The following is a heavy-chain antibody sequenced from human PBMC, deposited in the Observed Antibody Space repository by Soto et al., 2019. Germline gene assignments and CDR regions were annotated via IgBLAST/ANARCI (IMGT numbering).Heavy chain of an antibody. CDR2: ISGSGTAT. J-gene: IGHJ4*02. CDR3: ASQRPDNDTTIFGVVDS. D-gene: IGHD3-3*02. CDR1: GFTFSAYA. V-gene: IGHV3-23*01. Sequence: GGSLRLSCAASGFTFSAYALSWVRQAQGKGLALVSVISGSGTATYYADSVRGRFTISRDNSKHTLYVQSNSLTAEDTAIYYGASQRPDNDTTIFGVVDSWGRGTTVTVSS.